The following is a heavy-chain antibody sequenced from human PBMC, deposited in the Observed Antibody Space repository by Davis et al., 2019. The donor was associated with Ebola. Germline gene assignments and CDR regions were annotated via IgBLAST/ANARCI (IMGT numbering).Heavy chain of an antibody. J-gene: IGHJ4*02. D-gene: IGHD6-19*01. CDR2: INAGNGNT. V-gene: IGHV1-3*01. CDR3: ARAGGGWYNFDY. CDR1: GYTFTSYA. Sequence: ASVKVSCKASGYTFTSYAMHWVRQAPGQRLEWMGWINAGNGNTKYSQKFQGRVTITRDTSASTAYMELSSLRSEDTAVYYCARAGGGWYNFDYWGQGTLVTVSS.